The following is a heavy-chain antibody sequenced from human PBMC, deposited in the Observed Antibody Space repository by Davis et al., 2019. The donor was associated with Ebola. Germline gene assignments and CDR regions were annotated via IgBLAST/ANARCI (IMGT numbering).Heavy chain of an antibody. Sequence: GGSLRLSCAASGFTFSSYWMIWVRHAPGKGLEWVSSVSGDGFRTYSAGSVKGRFTVSRDNYKHMVSLQMKSLRAEDTAVYYCARDPPVQSDFSNTYPRFLKAVFDYWGQGVLVTVSS. V-gene: IGHV3-23*01. CDR3: ARDPPVQSDFSNTYPRFLKAVFDY. CDR1: GFTFSSYW. J-gene: IGHJ4*02. CDR2: VSGDGFRT. D-gene: IGHD3-3*01.